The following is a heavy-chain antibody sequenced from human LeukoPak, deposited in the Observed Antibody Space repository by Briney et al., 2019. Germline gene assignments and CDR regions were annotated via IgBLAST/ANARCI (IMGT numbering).Heavy chain of an antibody. J-gene: IGHJ6*03. CDR1: GFTFSDYY. V-gene: IGHV3-11*04. CDR3: ARGTAGAIFVYYYYYMDV. CDR2: ISNSGSTK. D-gene: IGHD6-13*01. Sequence: PGGSLRLSCTVSGFTFSDYYMNWIRQAPGKGLEWVSYISNSGSTKYYADSVKGRFTISRDNAKNSLYLQMNILRAEDTAVYYCARGTAGAIFVYYYYYMDVWGKGTTVTVSS.